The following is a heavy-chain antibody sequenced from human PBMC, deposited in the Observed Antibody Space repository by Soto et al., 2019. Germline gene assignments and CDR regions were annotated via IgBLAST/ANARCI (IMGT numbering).Heavy chain of an antibody. Sequence: EVKLVESGRGLVQPGGSLRLSCAASGFTFSNYWMYWVRQAPGQGLVWVSRINSDGSVSRYADSVKGRLTISRDNVKNTLYLQMNSLRVEDTAVYYCARGDCVGGSCYSLAGSFYYYMDVWGKGTTVTVFS. CDR2: INSDGSVS. J-gene: IGHJ6*03. V-gene: IGHV3-74*01. CDR3: ARGDCVGGSCYSLAGSFYYYMDV. D-gene: IGHD2-15*01. CDR1: GFTFSNYW.